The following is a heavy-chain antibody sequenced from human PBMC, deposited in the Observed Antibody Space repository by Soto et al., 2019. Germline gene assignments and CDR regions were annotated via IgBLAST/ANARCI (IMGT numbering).Heavy chain of an antibody. CDR3: ARRKSSIAARPVRAFDI. J-gene: IGHJ3*02. V-gene: IGHV4-34*01. CDR1: GGSFSGYY. CDR2: INHSGSH. D-gene: IGHD6-6*01. Sequence: SETLSLTCAVYGGSFSGYYWSWIRQPPGKGLEWIGEINHSGSHNYNPSLKSRVTISVDTSKNQFSLKLSSVTAADTAVYYCARRKSSIAARPVRAFDIWGQGTMVTVSS.